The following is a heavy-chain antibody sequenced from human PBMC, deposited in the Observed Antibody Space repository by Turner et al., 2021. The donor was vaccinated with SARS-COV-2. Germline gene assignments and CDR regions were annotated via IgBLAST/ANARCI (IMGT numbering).Heavy chain of an antibody. V-gene: IGHV3-48*01. D-gene: IGHD5-18*01. CDR3: ARERGYSYGPYYYGMDV. CDR2: ISSSSSTI. Sequence: EVQLVESGGGLVQPGGALSLSCAASGLPFSNYSMNWVRQAPGKGLEWVSYISSSSSTIYYADSVKGRFTISRDNAKNSLYLQMNSLRAEDTAVYYCARERGYSYGPYYYGMDVWGQGTTVTVSS. J-gene: IGHJ6*02. CDR1: GLPFSNYS.